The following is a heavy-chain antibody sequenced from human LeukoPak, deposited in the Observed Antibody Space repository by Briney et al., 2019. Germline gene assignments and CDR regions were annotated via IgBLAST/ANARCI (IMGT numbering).Heavy chain of an antibody. J-gene: IGHJ4*02. Sequence: GGSLRLSCGASGFTFSNYAMYWVRQAPGKGLEWVSGLSGGGDSTYYADSVKGRFTISRDNSKNTLYLQMNSLRAEDTAVYYCAKKLWYYYGSGSYVDYWGQGTLVTVSS. CDR1: GFTFSNYA. CDR3: AKKLWYYYGSGSYVDY. V-gene: IGHV3-23*01. D-gene: IGHD3-10*01. CDR2: LSGGGDST.